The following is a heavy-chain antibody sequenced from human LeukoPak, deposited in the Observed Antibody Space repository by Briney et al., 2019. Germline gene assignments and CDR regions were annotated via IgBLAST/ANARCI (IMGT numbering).Heavy chain of an antibody. CDR2: INAGNGNT. Sequence: ASVKVSCKASGYTFTSYAMHWVRQAPGQRLEWMGWINAGNGNTKYSQKFQGRVTITRDTSASTAYMELSSLRSEDTAVYYCERVMGWFGSHFYHGMDVWGEGATVTVSS. D-gene: IGHD3-10*01. V-gene: IGHV1-3*01. J-gene: IGHJ6*04. CDR1: GYTFTSYA. CDR3: ERVMGWFGSHFYHGMDV.